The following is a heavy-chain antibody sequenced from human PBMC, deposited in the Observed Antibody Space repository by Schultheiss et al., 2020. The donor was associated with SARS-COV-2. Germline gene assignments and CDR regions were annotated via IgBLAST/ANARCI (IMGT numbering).Heavy chain of an antibody. CDR2: ISYDGSNK. CDR1: GFTFSSYG. CDR3: AKGSSGWYGNAFDI. J-gene: IGHJ3*02. D-gene: IGHD6-19*01. Sequence: GGSLRLSCAASGFTFSSYGMHWVRQAPGKGLEWVAVISYDGSNKYYADSVKGRFTISRDNSKNTLYLQMSGLRAEDTAVYYCAKGSSGWYGNAFDIWGQGTMVTVSS. V-gene: IGHV3-33*05.